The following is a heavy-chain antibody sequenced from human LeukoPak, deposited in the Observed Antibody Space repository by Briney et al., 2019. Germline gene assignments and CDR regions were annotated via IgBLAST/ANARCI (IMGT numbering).Heavy chain of an antibody. Sequence: PSQTLSLTCTVSGGSISSGGYYWSWIRQHPGKGLEWIGNIYHSGNTYYNPSLQSRVTISIDRSTNQFSLKVSSVTAADTAMYYCTRVTVATNAIDYWGQGTLVTVSS. D-gene: IGHD5-12*01. V-gene: IGHV4-30-2*01. CDR3: TRVTVATNAIDY. CDR1: GGSISSGGYY. J-gene: IGHJ4*02. CDR2: IYHSGNT.